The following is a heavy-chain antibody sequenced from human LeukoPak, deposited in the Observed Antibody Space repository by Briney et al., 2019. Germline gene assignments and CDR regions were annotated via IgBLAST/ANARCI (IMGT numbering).Heavy chain of an antibody. CDR2: ISGSGGST. CDR1: GFTFSSYA. CDR3: AKGGGYDFWSGGFDF. Sequence: PGGSLRLSCAASGFTFSSYAMSWVRQAPGKGLEWVSAISGSGGSTYYADSVKGRFTISRDNSKNTLYLQMNSLRAEDTAVYYCAKGGGYDFWSGGFDFWGQGTLVTVFS. V-gene: IGHV3-23*01. J-gene: IGHJ4*02. D-gene: IGHD3-3*01.